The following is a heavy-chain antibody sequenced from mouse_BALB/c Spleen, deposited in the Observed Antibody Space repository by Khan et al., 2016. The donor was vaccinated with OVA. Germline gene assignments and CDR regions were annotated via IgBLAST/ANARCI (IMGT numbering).Heavy chain of an antibody. J-gene: IGHJ3*01. CDR1: GYTFTNYG. CDR3: ARDYGYAY. V-gene: IGHV9-3-1*01. D-gene: IGHD1-2*01. Sequence: QIQLVQSGPELKKPGETVKISCKASGYTFTNYGMNWVKQAPGKGLKWMGWINTYTGEPTYADDFKGRFAFSLETSASTSYLLINNLKNEDTATYFCARDYGYAYWGQGTLVTVSA. CDR2: INTYTGEP.